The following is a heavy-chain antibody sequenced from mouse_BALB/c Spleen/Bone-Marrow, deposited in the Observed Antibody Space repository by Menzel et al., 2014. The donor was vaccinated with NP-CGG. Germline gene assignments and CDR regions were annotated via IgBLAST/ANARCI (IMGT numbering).Heavy chain of an antibody. Sequence: VHLVESGPGLVAPSQSLSITCTVSGFSLTGYGVNWVRQPPGKGLEWLGMIWGDGSTDYNSALKSRLSISKDNTKSQVFLKMNSLQTDDTARYYCARGNYGSSLYAMDYWGQGTSVTVSS. CDR2: IWGDGST. D-gene: IGHD1-1*01. V-gene: IGHV2-6-7*01. CDR1: GFSLTGYG. J-gene: IGHJ4*01. CDR3: ARGNYGSSLYAMDY.